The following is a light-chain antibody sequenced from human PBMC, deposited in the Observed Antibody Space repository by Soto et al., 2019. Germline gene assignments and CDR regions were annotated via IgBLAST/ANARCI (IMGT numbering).Light chain of an antibody. CDR2: DAS. Sequence: EIVLTQSPATLSLSPGERATLSCRASQSVSIYLAWYRQKPGQAPSLLIYDASNRATGIPARFSGSGSGTDFTLTISSLEPEDFAAYYCQQRSSWPPTFGGGTKVEIK. CDR3: QQRSSWPPT. CDR1: QSVSIY. J-gene: IGKJ4*01. V-gene: IGKV3-11*01.